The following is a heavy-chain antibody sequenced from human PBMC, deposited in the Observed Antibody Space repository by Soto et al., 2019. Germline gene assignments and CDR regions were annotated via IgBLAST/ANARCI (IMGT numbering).Heavy chain of an antibody. CDR1: GFTFIAYD. D-gene: IGHD2-15*01. CDR2: IGAADDP. CDR3: ARAYSGRLPRRADYFFAMDV. Sequence: GVLRLSCAASGFTFIAYDMHCGRQTRVKVREWVSAIGAADDPYYLGSVKGRFTISRENAKNSLYLQMNSLRAEDTAVYYCARAYSGRLPRRADYFFAMDVWGQGTTVTVSS. J-gene: IGHJ6*02. V-gene: IGHV3-13*05.